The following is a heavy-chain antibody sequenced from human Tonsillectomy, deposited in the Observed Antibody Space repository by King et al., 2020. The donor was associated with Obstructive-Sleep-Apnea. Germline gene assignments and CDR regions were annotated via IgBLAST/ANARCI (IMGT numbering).Heavy chain of an antibody. D-gene: IGHD4-17*01. CDR1: GFTFEDYA. CDR2: ISWNGNSI. CDR3: VKDIGTLEGYGAYDY. Sequence: VQLVESGGGLAQPGGYLRLSCVVSGFTFEDYAMHWVRQSPGRGLEWVSGISWNGNSIAYAASVEGRLRISRDNARNSLFLQMDSLRLEDAAWYYCVKDIGTLEGYGAYDYWGQGTLVSVSS. V-gene: IGHV3-9*01. J-gene: IGHJ4*02.